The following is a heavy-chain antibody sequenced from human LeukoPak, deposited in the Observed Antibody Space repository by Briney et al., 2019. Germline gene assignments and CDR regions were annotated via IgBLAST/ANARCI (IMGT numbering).Heavy chain of an antibody. CDR2: IYYSGST. CDR3: ARFRGHVGCSGGDCRRSHFDY. Sequence: SETLSLTCTVSGGSIGSYYWTWLRQPPGKGLEWIGYIYYSGSTNYNPSLKSRVTISVDTSKNQFSLKLSSVTAADTAVYYCARFRGHVGCSGGDCRRSHFDYWGQGTLVTVSS. J-gene: IGHJ4*02. D-gene: IGHD2-21*02. CDR1: GGSIGSYY. V-gene: IGHV4-59*01.